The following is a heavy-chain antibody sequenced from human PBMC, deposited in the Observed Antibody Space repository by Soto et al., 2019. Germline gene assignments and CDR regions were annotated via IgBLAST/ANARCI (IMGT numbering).Heavy chain of an antibody. CDR2: IYHSGST. Sequence: SETLSLTCAVSGGSISSGGYSWSWIRQPPGKGLEWIGYIYHSGSTYYNPSLKSRVTILVDRSKNQFSLKLSSVTAADTAVYYCARGEVVALGYWGRGTLVTVSS. CDR3: ARGEVVALGY. CDR1: GGSISSGGYS. D-gene: IGHD2-15*01. V-gene: IGHV4-30-2*01. J-gene: IGHJ4*02.